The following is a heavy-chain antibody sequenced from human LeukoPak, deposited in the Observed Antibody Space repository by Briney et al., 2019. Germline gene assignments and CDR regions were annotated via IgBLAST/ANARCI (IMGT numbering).Heavy chain of an antibody. J-gene: IGHJ4*02. Sequence: GGSLRLSCAASGFTFSGFGMHWVRQAPGKGLEWVAVILYDGSNKYYADSVKGRFTISRDNSKNTLHLQMNSLRAEDTAVSYCATRGTYYDSSGYYYGYWGQGTLVTVSS. CDR1: GFTFSGFG. CDR2: ILYDGSNK. D-gene: IGHD3-22*01. CDR3: ATRGTYYDSSGYYYGY. V-gene: IGHV3-30*03.